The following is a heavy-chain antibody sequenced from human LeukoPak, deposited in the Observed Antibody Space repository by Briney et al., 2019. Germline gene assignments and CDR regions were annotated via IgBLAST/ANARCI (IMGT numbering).Heavy chain of an antibody. CDR2: IVVGSGNT. CDR1: GFTFTSSA. Sequence: SVKVSCKASGFTFTSSAVQWVRQARGQRLEWIGWIVVGSGNTNYAQKFQERVTITRDMSTSTAYMELSSLRSEDTAVYYCAADEYIVGATPKGVDAFDIWGQGTMVTVSS. V-gene: IGHV1-58*01. D-gene: IGHD1-26*01. J-gene: IGHJ3*02. CDR3: AADEYIVGATPKGVDAFDI.